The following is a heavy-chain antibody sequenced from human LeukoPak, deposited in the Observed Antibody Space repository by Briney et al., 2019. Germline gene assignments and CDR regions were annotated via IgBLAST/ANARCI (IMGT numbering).Heavy chain of an antibody. J-gene: IGHJ4*02. V-gene: IGHV3-30*02. Sequence: GGSLRLSCAASGFTFSSYGMHWVRQAPGKGLEWVAFIRYDGSNKYYADSVKGRFTISRDNSKNTLYLQMNSLRAEDTAVYYCARDSLPFGARPELFDYWGQGTLVTVSS. CDR2: IRYDGSNK. D-gene: IGHD6-6*01. CDR3: ARDSLPFGARPELFDY. CDR1: GFTFSSYG.